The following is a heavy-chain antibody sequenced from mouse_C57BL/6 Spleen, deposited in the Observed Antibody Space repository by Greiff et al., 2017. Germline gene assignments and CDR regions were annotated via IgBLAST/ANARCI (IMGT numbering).Heavy chain of an antibody. Sequence: VQLQQPGAELVMPGASVTLSCKASGYTFTSYWMPWVKQRPGQGLEWIGEIDPSDSYTNYNQKFKGRSTLTVDKSSSTAYMQLSSLTSEDSAVYYCARGDYDVAWFAYWGQGTLVTVSA. D-gene: IGHD2-4*01. CDR3: ARGDYDVAWFAY. J-gene: IGHJ3*01. CDR1: GYTFTSYW. CDR2: IDPSDSYT. V-gene: IGHV1-69*01.